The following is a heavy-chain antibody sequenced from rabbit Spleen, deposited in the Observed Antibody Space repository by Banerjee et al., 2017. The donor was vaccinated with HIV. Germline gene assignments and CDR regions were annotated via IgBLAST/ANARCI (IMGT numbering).Heavy chain of an antibody. D-gene: IGHD7-1*01. Sequence: EESGGDLVKPEGSLTLTCTAAGFSFSSNYWICWVRQAPGKGLQWIACIDAGSSGSTYYATWAKGRFTISKTSSTTVTLQMTSLTAAGTATYFCARDSDGFSRRYYFDLWGQGTLVTVS. J-gene: IGHJ4*01. CDR1: GFSFSSNYW. CDR3: ARDSDGFSRRYYFDL. CDR2: IDAGSSGST. V-gene: IGHV1S45*01.